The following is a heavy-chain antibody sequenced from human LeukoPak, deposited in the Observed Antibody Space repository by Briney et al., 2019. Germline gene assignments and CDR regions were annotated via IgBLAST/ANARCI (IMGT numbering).Heavy chain of an antibody. V-gene: IGHV3-23*01. CDR2: ISVSGENT. Sequence: GGSLRLSCVASGFTFSSYAMSWVPQAPGKGLDWVSGISVSGENTYYADSVKGRFTISRDNFKNTLYLQMNSLRAEDTAVYYCAKTYTSRYYFDYWGRGTLVTVSS. D-gene: IGHD6-13*01. J-gene: IGHJ4*02. CDR3: AKTYTSRYYFDY. CDR1: GFTFSSYA.